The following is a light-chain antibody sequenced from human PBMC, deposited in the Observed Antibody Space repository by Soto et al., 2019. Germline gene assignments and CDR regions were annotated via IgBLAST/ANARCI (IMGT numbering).Light chain of an antibody. V-gene: IGKV3D-20*02. CDR1: QSFNSIY. CDR3: QQLSTLPPIP. CDR2: GAS. J-gene: IGKJ5*01. Sequence: IVMKQSPGKMSLSTGGRATLSCRASQSFNSIYLAWYQQKPGQAPRLLIYGASSRATGIPDRFSGSGSGTDFTLTISSLEPEDFAIYYCQQLSTLPPIPFCQVTRLAIK.